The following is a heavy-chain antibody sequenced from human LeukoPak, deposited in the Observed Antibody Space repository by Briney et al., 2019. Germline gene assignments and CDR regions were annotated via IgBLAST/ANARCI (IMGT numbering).Heavy chain of an antibody. CDR1: GGSINGYY. V-gene: IGHV4-59*01. CDR2: IYYSGST. D-gene: IGHD3-22*01. J-gene: IGHJ5*02. CDR3: VRENYHDTSDDENWFDP. Sequence: SETLSLTCTVSGGSINGYYWSWIRQPPGKGLEWLGYIYYSGSTNYSPSLKSRVTISVDTSKNQFSLKLSSVTAADTAVYYCVRENYHDTSDDENWFDPWGQGTLVTVSS.